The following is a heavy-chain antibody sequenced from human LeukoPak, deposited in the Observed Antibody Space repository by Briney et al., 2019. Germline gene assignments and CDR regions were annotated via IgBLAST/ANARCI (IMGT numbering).Heavy chain of an antibody. Sequence: GGSLRLSCAASGITFSSYAMSWVRQDPGKGLEWVSAISGSGGSTYYEDSVKGRFTISKDNSKNTLYLQMSSLRAEDTAVYYCASYCSSTSCYTGWNYYYGKDVWRQGTTVTVSS. CDR1: GITFSSYA. CDR2: ISGSGGST. V-gene: IGHV3-23*01. CDR3: ASYCSSTSCYTGWNYYYGKDV. J-gene: IGHJ6*02. D-gene: IGHD2-2*02.